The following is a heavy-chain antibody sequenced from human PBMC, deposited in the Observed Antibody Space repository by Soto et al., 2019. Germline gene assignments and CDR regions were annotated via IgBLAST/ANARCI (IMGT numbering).Heavy chain of an antibody. J-gene: IGHJ6*02. CDR2: IDPSDSYT. CDR3: ARLAMATRRGYYGMDV. V-gene: IGHV5-10-1*01. CDR1: GYSFTSYW. Sequence: DVQLVQSGAEVKKPGESLRISCKGSGYSFTSYWISWVRQMPGKGLEWMGRIDPSDSYTNYSPSFQGHVTISADKSISTAYLQGSSLKASDTAMYYCARLAMATRRGYYGMDVWGQGTTVTVSS. D-gene: IGHD5-12*01.